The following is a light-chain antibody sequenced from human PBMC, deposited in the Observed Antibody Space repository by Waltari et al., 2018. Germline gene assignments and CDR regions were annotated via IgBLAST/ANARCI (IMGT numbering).Light chain of an antibody. J-gene: IGLJ1*01. Sequence: QAALTQPPSVSKSLGQSVTISCTGTSSDVGSYNDVSWYQQHPGTAPRLLIYDVIKPPSGVSDRFSGYKSGNTASLTISGLQAEDEDDYYCCSYRSGSTFIFGAGTRLTVL. CDR2: DVI. CDR3: CSYRSGSTFI. CDR1: SSDVGSYND. V-gene: IGLV2-18*02.